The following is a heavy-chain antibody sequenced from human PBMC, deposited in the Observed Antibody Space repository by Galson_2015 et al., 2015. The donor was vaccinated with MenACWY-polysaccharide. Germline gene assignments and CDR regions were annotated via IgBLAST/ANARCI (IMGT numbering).Heavy chain of an antibody. CDR2: IWYDGSNK. J-gene: IGHJ5*02. Sequence: SLRLSCAASGFTFSHYGMHWVRQAPGKGLGWVAVIWYDGSNKYYADSVNGRFTISRDNSKNTLYLQMNSLRAEDTAMYYCVRDVGGIAAAGTKGWFDPWGQGILVTVSS. D-gene: IGHD6-25*01. V-gene: IGHV3-33*01. CDR1: GFTFSHYG. CDR3: VRDVGGIAAAGTKGWFDP.